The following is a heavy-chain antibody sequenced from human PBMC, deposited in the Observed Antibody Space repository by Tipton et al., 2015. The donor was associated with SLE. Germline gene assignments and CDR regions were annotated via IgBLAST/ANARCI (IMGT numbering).Heavy chain of an antibody. CDR3: TGSKVYDFWSSYFYYFDY. CDR2: ISAQGSST. V-gene: IGHV3-74*03. J-gene: IGHJ4*02. Sequence: SLRLSCAASGFPFTNVWMHWVRQAPGKGLVWVSEISAQGSSTTYADSVEGRFSIYRDNAKSTLFLEMNSLTVDDTGVYCTTGSKVYDFWSSYFYYFDYWGQGTLVTVSS. D-gene: IGHD3-3*01. CDR1: GFPFTNVW.